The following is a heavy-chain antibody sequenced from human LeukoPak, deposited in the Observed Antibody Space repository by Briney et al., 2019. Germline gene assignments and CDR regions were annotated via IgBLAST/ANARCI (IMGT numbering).Heavy chain of an antibody. CDR3: AKINEAIN. Sequence: PGGSLRLSCAASGFTFSSYAMSWIRQAPGKGLEWVSGISGRGGDTSYADSVKGRFTISRDNSKNTLYLQMNSLRAEDSAVYYCAKINEAINWGQGTLVTVSS. CDR1: GFTFSSYA. V-gene: IGHV3-23*01. D-gene: IGHD1-1*01. J-gene: IGHJ4*02. CDR2: ISGRGGDT.